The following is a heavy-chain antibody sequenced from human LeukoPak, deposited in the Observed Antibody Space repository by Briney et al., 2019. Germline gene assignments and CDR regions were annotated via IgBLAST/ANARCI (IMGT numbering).Heavy chain of an antibody. CDR3: ARVTYDVPDY. V-gene: IGHV3-48*03. J-gene: IGHJ4*02. Sequence: GGSLRLSCAASGFTFSSYEMNWVRQAPGKGLEWVSYISSSGKNIYFADSVKGRFTISRDNAKNSLFLQMNSLRAEDTAVYYCARVTYDVPDYWGQGTLVAVSS. CDR1: GFTFSSYE. D-gene: IGHD3-3*01. CDR2: ISSSGKNI.